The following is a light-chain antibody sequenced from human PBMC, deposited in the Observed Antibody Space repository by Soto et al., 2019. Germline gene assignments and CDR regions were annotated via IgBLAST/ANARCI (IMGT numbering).Light chain of an antibody. CDR3: QQYNSHPIT. Sequence: DIQMTQSPSTLSASVGDRVTITCRASQSISSWLAWYQQKPGKAPKLLIYKASSLESGSPSRFRGSGSGTEFTLTISSLQPDDFAAYYCQQYNSHPITFGQGTRLETK. CDR1: QSISSW. V-gene: IGKV1-5*03. J-gene: IGKJ5*01. CDR2: KAS.